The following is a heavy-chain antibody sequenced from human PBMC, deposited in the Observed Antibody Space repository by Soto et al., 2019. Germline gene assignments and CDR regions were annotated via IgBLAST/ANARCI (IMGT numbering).Heavy chain of an antibody. CDR3: ARDVGSSWAPFQH. J-gene: IGHJ1*01. V-gene: IGHV1-18*01. D-gene: IGHD6-13*01. CDR2: ISAYNANT. CDR1: GYTFTTYG. Sequence: GASVKVSCKASGYTFTTYGITWVRQAPGQGLEWMGWISAYNANTNYAQKFQGRVTMTTDTSTSTAYMELRSLRSDDTAVYYCARDVGSSWAPFQHWGQGTLVTVSS.